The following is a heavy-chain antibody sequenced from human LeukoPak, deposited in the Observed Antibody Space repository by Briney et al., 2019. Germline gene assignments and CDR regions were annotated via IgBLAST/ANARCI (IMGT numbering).Heavy chain of an antibody. CDR3: ARDLMVRGNDAFDI. Sequence: GGSLRLSCAASGFTFSSYGMHWVRQAPGKGLEWVSVIYSGGSTYYADSVKGRFTISRDNSKNTLYLQMNSLRAEDTAVYYCARDLMVRGNDAFDIWGQGTMVTVSS. CDR2: IYSGGST. V-gene: IGHV3-53*01. CDR1: GFTFSSYG. D-gene: IGHD3-10*01. J-gene: IGHJ3*02.